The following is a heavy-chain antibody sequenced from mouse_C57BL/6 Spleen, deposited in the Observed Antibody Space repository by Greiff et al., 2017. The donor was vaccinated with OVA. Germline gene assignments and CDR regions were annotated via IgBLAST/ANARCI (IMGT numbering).Heavy chain of an antibody. CDR2: IYPGSGST. J-gene: IGHJ4*01. D-gene: IGHD2-4*01. V-gene: IGHV1-55*01. CDR3: ARPDDYYYAMDY. Sequence: QVQLKQPGAELVKPGASVKMSCKASGYTFTSYWITWVQQRPGQGLEWIGDIYPGSGSTNYNEKFKSKATLTVDTSSSTAYMQLSSLTSEDSAVYYCARPDDYYYAMDYWGQGTSVTVSS. CDR1: GYTFTSYW.